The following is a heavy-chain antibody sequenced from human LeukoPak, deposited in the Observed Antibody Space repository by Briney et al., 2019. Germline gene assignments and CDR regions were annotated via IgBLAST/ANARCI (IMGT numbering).Heavy chain of an antibody. D-gene: IGHD1-26*01. Sequence: SETLSLTCTVSGGSISSSNYYWGWLRQPPGKGLEWIGSVPYSGSTYYNPSLKSRVTISVDTSKNQFSLKLSSVTAADTAVYYCARDLGRVWDSGTYYRQEIDYWGQGTLVTVSS. CDR2: VPYSGST. CDR3: ARDLGRVWDSGTYYRQEIDY. V-gene: IGHV4-39*02. CDR1: GGSISSSNYY. J-gene: IGHJ4*02.